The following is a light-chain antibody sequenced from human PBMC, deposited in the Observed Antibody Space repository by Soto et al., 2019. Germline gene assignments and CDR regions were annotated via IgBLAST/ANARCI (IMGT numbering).Light chain of an antibody. Sequence: EIVMPQSPATLSVSPVEMATLSCRASQSVSSNLAWYQQKPGQAPRLLIYGASTRATGFPARFSGSGSVTEFTLTISSLQSGDFAVYYCQQYNNWPITFGQGTRLEIK. CDR2: GAS. J-gene: IGKJ5*01. CDR3: QQYNNWPIT. V-gene: IGKV3-15*01. CDR1: QSVSSN.